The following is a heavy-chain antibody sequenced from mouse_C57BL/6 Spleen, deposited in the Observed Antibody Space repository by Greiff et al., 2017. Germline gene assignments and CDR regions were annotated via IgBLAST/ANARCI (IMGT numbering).Heavy chain of an antibody. D-gene: IGHD1-1*01. V-gene: IGHV6-3*01. CDR2: IRLKSDNYAT. CDR1: GFTFSNYW. J-gene: IGHJ4*01. Sequence: EVHLVESGGGLVQPGGSMKLSCVASGFTFSNYWMNWVRQSPEKGLEWVAQIRLKSDNYATHYAESVKGRFTISRDDSKSSVYLQMNNLRAEDTGIYYCTGTYYYGSSLGPYAMDYWGQGTSVTVSS. CDR3: TGTYYYGSSLGPYAMDY.